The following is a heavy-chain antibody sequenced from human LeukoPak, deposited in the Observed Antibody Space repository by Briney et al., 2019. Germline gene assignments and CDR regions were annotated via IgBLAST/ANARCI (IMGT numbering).Heavy chain of an antibody. D-gene: IGHD3-10*02. CDR2: INIDGTST. CDR1: GFTFSSYW. Sequence: RAGGSLRLSCAASGFTFSSYWMHWVRQAPGKGLVCVSRINIDGTSTSYADSVKGRFTISRDNAKNSLYLQMNSLRAEDTAVYYCAELGITMIGGVWGKGTTVTISS. V-gene: IGHV3-74*01. J-gene: IGHJ6*04. CDR3: AELGITMIGGV.